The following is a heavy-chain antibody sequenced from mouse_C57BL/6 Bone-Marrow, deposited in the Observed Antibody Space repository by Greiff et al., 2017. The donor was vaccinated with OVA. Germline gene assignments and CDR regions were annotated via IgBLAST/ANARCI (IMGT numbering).Heavy chain of an antibody. CDR1: GYAFSSSW. CDR3: AREGYDVN. Sequence: VQLQQSGPELVKPGASVKISCKASGYAFSSSWMNWVKQRPGKGLEWIGRIYPGDGDTNYNGKFKGKATLTADKSSSTAYMQLSSLTSEDSAVYFCAREGYDVNWGQGTLVTVSA. CDR2: IYPGDGDT. V-gene: IGHV1-82*01. J-gene: IGHJ3*01. D-gene: IGHD2-2*01.